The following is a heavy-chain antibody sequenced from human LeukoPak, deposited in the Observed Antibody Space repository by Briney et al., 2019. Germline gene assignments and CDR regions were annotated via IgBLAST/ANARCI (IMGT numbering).Heavy chain of an antibody. V-gene: IGHV4-4*07. J-gene: IGHJ6*03. Sequence: SETLSLTCTVSGGSISSYYWSWIRQPAGKGLEWIGRIYTSGSTNYNPSLKSRVTMSVDTSKNQFSLKLSSVTAADTAVYYCARFNIRANYYYYMDVWGKGTPVTVSS. CDR2: IYTSGST. D-gene: IGHD3-3*02. CDR3: ARFNIRANYYYYMDV. CDR1: GGSISSYY.